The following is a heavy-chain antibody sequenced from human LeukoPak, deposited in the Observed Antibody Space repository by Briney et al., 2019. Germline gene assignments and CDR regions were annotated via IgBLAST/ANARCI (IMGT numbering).Heavy chain of an antibody. J-gene: IGHJ3*02. CDR3: ARHVGTFFDI. Sequence: GGSLRLSCAASGFTFSSYAMSWVRQAPGKGLEWVSAISGSGGSTYYADSVKGRFTISRDNSKNTLFLQMNSLRADDTAVYYCARHVGTFFDIWGQGTMVTVSS. V-gene: IGHV3-23*01. CDR2: ISGSGGST. CDR1: GFTFSSYA. D-gene: IGHD1-7*01.